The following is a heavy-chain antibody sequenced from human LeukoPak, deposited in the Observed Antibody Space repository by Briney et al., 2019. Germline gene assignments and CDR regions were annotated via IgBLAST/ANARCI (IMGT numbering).Heavy chain of an antibody. CDR2: IYYSGST. CDR1: GGSISSGGYY. D-gene: IGHD4-17*01. CDR3: ARVVVHGDYPFYFDY. V-gene: IGHV4-31*03. J-gene: IGHJ4*02. Sequence: SQTLSLTCTVSGGSISSGGYYWSWIRQHPGKGLEWIGYIYYSGSTYYNPSLKSRVTISVDTSKNQFSLKLSSATAADTAVYYCARVVVHGDYPFYFDYWGQGTLVTVSS.